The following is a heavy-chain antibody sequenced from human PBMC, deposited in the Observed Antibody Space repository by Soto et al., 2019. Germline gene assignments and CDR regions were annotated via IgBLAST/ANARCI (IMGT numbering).Heavy chain of an antibody. CDR3: ASATVVAATFDF. Sequence: GGSLRLSCVASGFTFSSYAMSWVRQAPGKGLEWVASISSGSSNIYYADSVKGRFTISRDNAKNSLSLQMDSLRAEDSAVYYCASATVVAATFDFWGQGTLVTVSS. CDR2: ISSGSSNI. J-gene: IGHJ4*02. CDR1: GFTFSSYA. D-gene: IGHD2-15*01. V-gene: IGHV3-21*01.